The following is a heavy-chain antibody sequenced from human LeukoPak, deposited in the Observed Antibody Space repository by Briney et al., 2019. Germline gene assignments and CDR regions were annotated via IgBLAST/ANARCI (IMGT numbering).Heavy chain of an antibody. CDR2: IHQHGNEK. V-gene: IGHV3-7*01. CDR1: GFTFNNYW. Sequence: PGGSLRLSCAASGFTFNNYWMSWVRQAPGKGLEWVASIHQHGNEKYFVDSVRGRFTISRDNAKNSPYLQMSSLRAEDTAVYYCATLNGPLFEYWGQGTLVTVSS. CDR3: ATLNGPLFEY. J-gene: IGHJ4*02. D-gene: IGHD2-8*01.